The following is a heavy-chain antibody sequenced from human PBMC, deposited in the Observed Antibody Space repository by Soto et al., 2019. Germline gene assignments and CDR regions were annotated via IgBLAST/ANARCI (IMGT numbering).Heavy chain of an antibody. CDR3: AKGLLPGPGIGAFDI. CDR1: GFTFSSYA. CDR2: ISGSGGST. J-gene: IGHJ3*02. Sequence: GGSLRLPCAASGFTFSSYAMSWVRQAPGKGLEWVSAISGSGGSTYYADSVKGRFTISRDNSKNTLYLQMNSLRAEDTAVYYCAKGLLPGPGIGAFDIWGQGTMVTVSS. D-gene: IGHD1-26*01. V-gene: IGHV3-23*01.